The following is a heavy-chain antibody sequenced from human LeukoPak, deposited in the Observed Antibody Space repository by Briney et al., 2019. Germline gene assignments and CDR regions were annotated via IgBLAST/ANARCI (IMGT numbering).Heavy chain of an antibody. CDR3: ASPDNTYYYGSGSQHYYYGMDV. CDR2: INPNSGGT. Sequence: ASVTVSCEASGYTFTGHYMHWVRQAPGQGLEWMGWINPNSGGTNYAQKFQGRVTMTRDTSISTAYMELSRLRSDDTAVYYCASPDNTYYYGSGSQHYYYGMDVWGQGTTVTVSS. V-gene: IGHV1-2*02. J-gene: IGHJ6*02. D-gene: IGHD3-10*01. CDR1: GYTFTGHY.